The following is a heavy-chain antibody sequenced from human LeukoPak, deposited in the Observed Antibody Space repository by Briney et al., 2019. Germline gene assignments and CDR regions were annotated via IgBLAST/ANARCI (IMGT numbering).Heavy chain of an antibody. CDR1: GYTFTSYG. J-gene: IGHJ4*02. V-gene: IGHV1-18*01. D-gene: IGHD1-26*01. Sequence: ASVKVSCKAPGYTFTSYGISWVRQAPGQGLEWMGWISAYNGNTNYAQKLQGRVTMTTDTSTSTAYMELRSLRSDDTAVYYWARAEWELPIPDYWGQGTLVTVSS. CDR3: ARAEWELPIPDY. CDR2: ISAYNGNT.